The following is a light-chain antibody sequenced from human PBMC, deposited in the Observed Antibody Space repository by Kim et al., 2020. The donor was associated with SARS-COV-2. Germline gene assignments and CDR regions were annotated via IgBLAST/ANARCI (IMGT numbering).Light chain of an antibody. CDR2: RNN. J-gene: IGLJ3*02. CDR3: SAWDIGPRSWV. Sequence: RQTAQFTCAGNSNKVGREGAAWLQQVRGHHPKLLSYRNNNRPAGIPERFSSSRSGDTASLTITGLQAEDEADYYCSAWDIGPRSWVFGGGTQLTVL. CDR1: SNKVGREG. V-gene: IGLV10-54*04.